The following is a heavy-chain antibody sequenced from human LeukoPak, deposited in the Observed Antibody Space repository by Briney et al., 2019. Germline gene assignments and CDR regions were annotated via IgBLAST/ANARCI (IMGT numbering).Heavy chain of an antibody. CDR1: GFIFSSYS. CDR3: ARKRDILTGYNDY. CDR2: ISSSSSYI. D-gene: IGHD3-9*01. V-gene: IGHV3-21*01. J-gene: IGHJ4*02. Sequence: GGSLRLSCAASGFIFSSYSINWVRQAPGKGLEWVSSISSSSSYIYYADSVKGRFTISRDNAKNSLYLQMNSLRAEDTAVYYCARKRDILTGYNDYWGQGTLVTVSS.